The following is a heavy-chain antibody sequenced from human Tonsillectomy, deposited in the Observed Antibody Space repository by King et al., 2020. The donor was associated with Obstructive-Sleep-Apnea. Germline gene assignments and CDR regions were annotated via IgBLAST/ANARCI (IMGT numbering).Heavy chain of an antibody. D-gene: IGHD5-12*01. CDR3: ARGEREFVGYDQFLDY. V-gene: IGHV1-2*04. J-gene: IGHJ4*02. CDR1: GYTFIDYY. CDR2: INPNSGGT. Sequence: QLVPSGADVKKPGASVKVSCKASGYTFIDYYMHWVRQAPGQGLEWMGWINPNSGGTNYAQKFQGWVTMTRDTSISTAYMELSRLRSDDTAVYYCARGEREFVGYDQFLDYWGQGTLVTVSS.